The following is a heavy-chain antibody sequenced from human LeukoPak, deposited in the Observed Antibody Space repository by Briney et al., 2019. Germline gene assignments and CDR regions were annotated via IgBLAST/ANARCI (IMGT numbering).Heavy chain of an antibody. V-gene: IGHV3-48*03. CDR1: GFIFSNYE. D-gene: IGHD3-16*01. Sequence: GGSLRLSCAASGFIFSNYEINWVRQAPGEGLEWVSYISTSGNDKYYADSVKGRFTISRDNAKNSLYLQLNSLRADDTAVYYCARGALWVLDYWGQGTLSPSPQ. CDR2: ISTSGNDK. CDR3: ARGALWVLDY. J-gene: IGHJ4*02.